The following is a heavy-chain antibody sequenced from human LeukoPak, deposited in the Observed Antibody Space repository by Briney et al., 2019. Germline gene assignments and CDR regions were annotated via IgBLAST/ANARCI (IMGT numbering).Heavy chain of an antibody. CDR1: GFTFSSYA. D-gene: IGHD5-18*01. CDR3: ARRVTAMAPEY. CDR2: ISYDGSNK. Sequence: GGSLRLSCAASGFTFSSYAMHWVRQAPGKGLEWVAVISYDGSNKYYADSVKGRFTISRDNSKNTLYLQMNSLRAEDTAVYYCARRVTAMAPEYWGQGTLVTVSS. V-gene: IGHV3-30*04. J-gene: IGHJ4*02.